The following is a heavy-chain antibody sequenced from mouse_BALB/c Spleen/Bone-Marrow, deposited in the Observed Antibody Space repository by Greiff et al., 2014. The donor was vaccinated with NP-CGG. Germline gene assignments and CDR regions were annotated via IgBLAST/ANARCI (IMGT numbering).Heavy chain of an antibody. CDR2: INPNKGDT. CDR3: ARSRNFDY. CDR1: GYTFPDYY. J-gene: IGHJ2*01. Sequence: VQLKGSGPELGEPGASGKMSFKASGYTFPDYYMKGGKQSHGKSLEWIGDINPNKGDTFYNQKFKVKATLTVDKSSSTAYMQLNSLTSEDSAVYYCARSRNFDYWGQGTTLTVSS. V-gene: IGHV1-26*01. D-gene: IGHD3-3*01.